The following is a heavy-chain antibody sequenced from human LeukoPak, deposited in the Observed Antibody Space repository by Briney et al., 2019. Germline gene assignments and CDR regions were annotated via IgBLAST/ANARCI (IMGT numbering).Heavy chain of an antibody. J-gene: IGHJ4*02. CDR2: ISGSGGNA. V-gene: IGHV3-23*01. CDR1: GFTFSSYG. CDR3: AKDPERWLQLRLGFSD. D-gene: IGHD5-24*01. Sequence: GGSLRLSCAASGFTFSSYGMSWVRQAPGKGLEWVSGISGSGGNAYYADSVKGRFTISRDNSKNTLYLQMNSLRAEDTAVYYCAKDPERWLQLRLGFSDWGQGTLVTVSS.